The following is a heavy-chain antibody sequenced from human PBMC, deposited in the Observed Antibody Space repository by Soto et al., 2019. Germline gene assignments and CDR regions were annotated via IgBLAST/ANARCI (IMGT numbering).Heavy chain of an antibody. CDR2: INAGNGNT. J-gene: IGHJ4*02. CDR1: GYTFTSYA. V-gene: IGHV1-3*01. Sequence: ASVKVSCKASGYTFTSYAMHWVRQAPGQRLEWMGWINAGNGNTKYSQKFQGRVTITRDTSASTAYMELSSLRSEDTAVYYCAREGKIVGATYDYWGQGTLVTVSS. CDR3: AREGKIVGATYDY. D-gene: IGHD1-26*01.